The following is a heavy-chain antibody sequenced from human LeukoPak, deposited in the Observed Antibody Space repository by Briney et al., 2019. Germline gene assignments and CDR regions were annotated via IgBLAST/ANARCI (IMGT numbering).Heavy chain of an antibody. CDR3: ARAGFQWLDFDY. D-gene: IGHD6-19*01. CDR1: GGSISSYY. V-gene: IGHV4-59*01. Sequence: PSETLSLTCTVSGGSISSYYWSWIWQPPGKGLEWIGYIYYSGSTNYNPSLKSRVTISVDTSKNQFSLKLSSVTAADTAVYYCARAGFQWLDFDYWGQGTLVTVSS. J-gene: IGHJ4*02. CDR2: IYYSGST.